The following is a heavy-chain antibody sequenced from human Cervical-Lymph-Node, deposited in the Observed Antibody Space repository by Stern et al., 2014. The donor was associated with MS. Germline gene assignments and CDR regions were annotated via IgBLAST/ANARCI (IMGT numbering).Heavy chain of an antibody. J-gene: IGHJ6*02. CDR2: IYYSGST. V-gene: IGHV4-61*01. D-gene: IGHD6-19*01. Sequence: QVQLQESGPGLVKPSETLSLTCIVSGASVSTASYYWSWIRQPPGKGLEWIGYIYYSGSTDYNPSLKSRVTISLDTSKNQFSLRLSSVTAADTAVYYCARESAVAEPYYYYDMDVWGQGTTVTVSS. CDR1: GASVSTASYY. CDR3: ARESAVAEPYYYYDMDV.